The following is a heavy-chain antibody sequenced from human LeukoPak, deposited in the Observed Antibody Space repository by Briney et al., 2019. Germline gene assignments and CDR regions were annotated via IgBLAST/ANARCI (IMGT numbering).Heavy chain of an antibody. J-gene: IGHJ2*01. D-gene: IGHD2-2*01. CDR1: GFAFSTYA. CDR3: AKDRTDCSSTSCYYWYFDL. V-gene: IGHV3-23*01. Sequence: GGSLRLSCAASGFAFSTYAMNWVRQAPGKGPEWVSVISGSGGNTYCADPVKGRFTISRDNSKNTLYLQMNSLRAEDTAVYYCAKDRTDCSSTSCYYWYFDLWGRGTLVTVSS. CDR2: ISGSGGNT.